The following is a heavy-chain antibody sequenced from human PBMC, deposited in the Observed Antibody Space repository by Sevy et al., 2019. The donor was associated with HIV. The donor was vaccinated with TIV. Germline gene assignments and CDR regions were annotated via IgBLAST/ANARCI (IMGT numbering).Heavy chain of an antibody. CDR3: AKDLGGYSYS. V-gene: IGHV3-30*02. J-gene: IGHJ4*02. CDR2: IRYDGSNT. Sequence: GGSLRLSCVASGFTFSNYGMHWVRQAPGKGLEWVSLIRYDGSNTYYADSVKDRFTISRDNSKNTVYLQMNSLRVEDTAMYYCAKDLGGYSYSWGQGTPVTVSS. CDR1: GFTFSNYG. D-gene: IGHD2-15*01.